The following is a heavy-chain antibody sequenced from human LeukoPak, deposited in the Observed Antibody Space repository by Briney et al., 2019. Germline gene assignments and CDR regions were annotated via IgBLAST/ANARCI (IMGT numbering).Heavy chain of an antibody. CDR2: TKPNSGGT. V-gene: IGHV1-2*02. CDR1: AYTLTGYY. D-gene: IGHD6-13*01. Sequence: ASVKLSCKPSAYTLTGYYTHWVRHAHGQGLEWMGWTKPNSGGTNYAQKFQGRVTMTRDTSIRPAYMELSRLRSDDTAVYYCARVRGSWYFDYWGQGTLVTVSS. CDR3: ARVRGSWYFDY. J-gene: IGHJ4*02.